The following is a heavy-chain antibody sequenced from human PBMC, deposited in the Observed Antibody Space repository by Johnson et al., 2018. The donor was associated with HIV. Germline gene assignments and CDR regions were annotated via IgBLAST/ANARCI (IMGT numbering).Heavy chain of an antibody. J-gene: IGHJ3*02. Sequence: QVQLVESGGGVVQPGRSLRLSCAASGFTFSSYAMHWVRQAPGKGLEWVSVLYSGGNTYYADSVRGRFTISRDNSKNTLYLQRNSLKVEDTAVYYCARRYCSSTSCSSAFDIWGQGTVVTVSS. CDR3: ARRYCSSTSCSSAFDI. CDR1: GFTFSSYA. D-gene: IGHD2-2*01. CDR2: LYSGGNT. V-gene: IGHV3-30*14.